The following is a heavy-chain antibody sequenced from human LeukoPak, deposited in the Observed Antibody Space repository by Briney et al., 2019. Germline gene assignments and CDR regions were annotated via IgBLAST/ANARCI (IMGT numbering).Heavy chain of an antibody. J-gene: IGHJ4*02. Sequence: SRTLSLTCAVYGGSFSGYYWRWIRQPPGKGLEWIGEINHSGRINYNPSLKSRVTISVDTSKNQFSLKVSSVTAADTAVYYCARQRMARGVSPFDYWGQGTLVTVSS. D-gene: IGHD3-10*01. CDR3: ARQRMARGVSPFDY. CDR1: GGSFSGYY. CDR2: INHSGRI. V-gene: IGHV4-34*01.